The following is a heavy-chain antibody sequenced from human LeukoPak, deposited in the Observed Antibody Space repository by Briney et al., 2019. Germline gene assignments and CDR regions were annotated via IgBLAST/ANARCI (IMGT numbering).Heavy chain of an antibody. CDR3: TGRSEDTAMVPWVDY. D-gene: IGHD5-18*01. CDR1: GFTFSGSA. CDR2: IRSKANSYAT. Sequence: GGSLKLSCAASGFTFSGSAMHWVRQASGKGLEWVGRIRSKANSYATAYAASVKGRFTISRDDSKNTAYLQMNSLKTEDTAVYYCTGRSEDTAMVPWVDYWGQGTLVTVSS. J-gene: IGHJ4*02. V-gene: IGHV3-73*01.